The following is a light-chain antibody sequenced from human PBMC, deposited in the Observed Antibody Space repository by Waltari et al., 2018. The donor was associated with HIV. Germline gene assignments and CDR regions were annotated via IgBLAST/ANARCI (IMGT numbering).Light chain of an antibody. J-gene: IGLJ1*01. V-gene: IGLV10-54*04. Sequence: AGLTQPPSVSKGLRQAATITCSGNSSNVGNQGAAWLQHHQGHPPKLLSYRSDSRPSGISGRFSASRSGNRAFLTIIGLQPEDEADYYCSAWDSTLSALVFGTGTKVTVL. CDR2: RSD. CDR3: SAWDSTLSALV. CDR1: SSNVGNQG.